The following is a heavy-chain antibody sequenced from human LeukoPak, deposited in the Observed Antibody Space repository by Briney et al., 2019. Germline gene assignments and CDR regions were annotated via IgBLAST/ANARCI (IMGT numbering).Heavy chain of an antibody. D-gene: IGHD3-3*01. CDR2: IYYSGST. V-gene: IGHV4-59*08. Sequence: KSSETLSLTCTVSGGSISSSYWSWIWQPPGRGLEWIGYIYYSGSTKYNPSLKSRLTISLDTSKKQFSLKLSSVTAADTAVYYCAGLAASGHLEYWGQGTLVTVSS. CDR1: GGSISSSY. CDR3: AGLAASGHLEY. J-gene: IGHJ4*02.